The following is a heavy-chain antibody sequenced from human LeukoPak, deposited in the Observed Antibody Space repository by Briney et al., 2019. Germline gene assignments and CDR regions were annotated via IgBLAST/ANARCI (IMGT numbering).Heavy chain of an antibody. V-gene: IGHV4-59*01. CDR3: ARDLLSYDILTGYYGGYFDL. J-gene: IGHJ2*01. CDR2: IYHSGST. D-gene: IGHD3-9*01. Sequence: PSETLSLTCSVYGGSISPYYWSWIRQPPGKGLEWIGHIYHSGSTNYNPSLKSRVTISVDTSKNQFSLKLSSVTAADTAVYYCARDLLSYDILTGYYGGYFDLWGRGTLVTVSS. CDR1: GGSISPYY.